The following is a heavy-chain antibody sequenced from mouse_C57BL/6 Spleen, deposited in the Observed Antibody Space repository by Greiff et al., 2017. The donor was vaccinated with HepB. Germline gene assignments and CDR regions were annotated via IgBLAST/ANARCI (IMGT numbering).Heavy chain of an antibody. CDR2: IYPGDGDT. CDR1: GYAFSSSW. J-gene: IGHJ4*01. CDR3: AIPVVEYAMDY. V-gene: IGHV1-82*01. D-gene: IGHD1-1*01. Sequence: VQLQQSGPELVKPGASVKISCKASGYAFSSSWMNWVKQRPGKGLEWIGRIYPGDGDTNYNGKFKGKATLTADKSSSTAYMQLSSLTSEDSAVYYCAIPVVEYAMDYWGQGTSVTVSS.